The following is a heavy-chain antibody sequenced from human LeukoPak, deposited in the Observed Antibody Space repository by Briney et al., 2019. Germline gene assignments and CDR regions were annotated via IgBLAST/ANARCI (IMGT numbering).Heavy chain of an antibody. J-gene: IGHJ3*02. Sequence: KSGGSLRLSCAASGFTFSSYSMNWVRQAPGKGLEWVSSISSSSSYIYYADSVKGRFTISRDNARNSLYLQMNSLRAEDTAVYYCARDALGYIAIGDAFDIWGQGTMVTVSS. CDR3: ARDALGYIAIGDAFDI. CDR2: ISSSSSYI. D-gene: IGHD5-18*01. V-gene: IGHV3-21*04. CDR1: GFTFSSYS.